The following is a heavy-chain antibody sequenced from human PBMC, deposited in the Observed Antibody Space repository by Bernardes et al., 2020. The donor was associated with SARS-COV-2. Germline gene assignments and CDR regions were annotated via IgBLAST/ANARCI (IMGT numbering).Heavy chain of an antibody. V-gene: IGHV3-33*01. D-gene: IGHD1-20*01. Sequence: GGSLRLSCEASGFTFSSYGMQWVRQAPGKGLEWVAVIWHDGSKKYYADSVKGRFTISRDDSKNTLYLQMNSLGVEDTATYYCARDRGSFGVTGITLDYWGQGTLVTVSS. CDR2: IWHDGSKK. CDR1: GFTFSSYG. J-gene: IGHJ4*02. CDR3: ARDRGSFGVTGITLDY.